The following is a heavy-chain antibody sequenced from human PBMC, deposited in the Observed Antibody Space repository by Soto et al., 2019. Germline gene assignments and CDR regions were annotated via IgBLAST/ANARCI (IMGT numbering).Heavy chain of an antibody. J-gene: IGHJ6*02. CDR3: ARVRYYYDSSGYYSHYYYYGMDV. CDR2: IYYSGST. D-gene: IGHD3-22*01. Sequence: SKTLSLTCTVSGGSISSGGYYWSWIRQHPGKGLEWIGYIYYSGSTYYNPSLKSRVTISVDTSKNQFSLKLSSVTAADTAVYYCARVRYYYDSSGYYSHYYYYGMDVWGQGTTVTVSS. CDR1: GGSISSGGYY. V-gene: IGHV4-31*03.